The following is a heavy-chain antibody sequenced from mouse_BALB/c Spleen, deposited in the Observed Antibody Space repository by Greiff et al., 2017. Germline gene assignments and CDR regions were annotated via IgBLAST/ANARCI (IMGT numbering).Heavy chain of an antibody. D-gene: IGHD2-1*01. CDR3: ASHYYGNPFAY. V-gene: IGHV5-6*01. J-gene: IGHJ3*01. CDR1: GFTFSSYG. CDR2: ISSGGSYT. Sequence: EVQGVESGGDLVKPGGSLKLSCAASGFTFSSYGMSWVRQTPDKRLEWVATISSGGSYTYYPDSVKGRFTISRDNAKNTLYLQMSSLKSEDTAMYYCASHYYGNPFAYWGQGTLVTVSA.